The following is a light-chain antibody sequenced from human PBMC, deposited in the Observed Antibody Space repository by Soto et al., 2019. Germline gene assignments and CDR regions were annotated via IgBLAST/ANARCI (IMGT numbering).Light chain of an antibody. CDR1: SGSVSTSYY. CDR2: NTN. CDR3: VLYMGSGISV. V-gene: IGLV8-61*01. Sequence: QTVVPQEPSFSVSPGGTVTLTCGLRSGSVSTSYYPSWYQQTPGQAPRTLIYNTNPRSSGVPDRFSGSILGNTAALTITGAQADDESDYYCVLYMGSGISVFGGGTKVTVL. J-gene: IGLJ3*02.